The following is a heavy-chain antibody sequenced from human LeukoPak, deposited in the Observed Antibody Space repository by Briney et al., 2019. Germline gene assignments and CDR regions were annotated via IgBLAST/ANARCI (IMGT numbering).Heavy chain of an antibody. CDR1: GYTLTELS. CDR3: ATGYYYDSSGYYISSYFDY. D-gene: IGHD3-22*01. CDR2: FDPEDGET. J-gene: IGHJ4*02. V-gene: IGHV1-24*01. Sequence: ASVKVSCKVSGYTLTELSMHWVRQAPGKGLEWMGGFDPEDGETIYAQKFQGRVTMTEDTSTDTAYMELSSLRSEGTAVYYCATGYYYDSSGYYISSYFDYWGQGTLVTVSS.